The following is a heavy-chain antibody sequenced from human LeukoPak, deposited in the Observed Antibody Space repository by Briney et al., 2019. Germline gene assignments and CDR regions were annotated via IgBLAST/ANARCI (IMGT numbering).Heavy chain of an antibody. D-gene: IGHD3-22*01. CDR2: IVVGSGNT. J-gene: IGHJ6*02. CDR1: GFTFTSSA. Sequence: SVKVSCKASGFTFTSSAMQWVRQARGQRLEWIGWIVVGSGNTTYAQKFQERVTITRDLSTSTAYMELSSLRSEDTAVYYCAADRSGYYDGNYYYYGMDVWGQGTTVTVSS. CDR3: AADRSGYYDGNYYYYGMDV. V-gene: IGHV1-58*02.